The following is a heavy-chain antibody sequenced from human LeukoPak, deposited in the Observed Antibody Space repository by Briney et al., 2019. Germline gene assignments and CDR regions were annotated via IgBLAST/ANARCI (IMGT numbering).Heavy chain of an antibody. CDR1: GFTFNNYW. CDR2: IKQDGSDK. D-gene: IGHD6-19*01. V-gene: IGHV3-7*01. J-gene: IGHJ4*02. CDR3: ASGGWYFDY. Sequence: PGGSPRLSCVASGFTFNNYWMSWVRQAPGKGLEWVAKIKQDGSDKYYVDSVKGRFTISRDNAKNSLYLQMNSLRAEDTAVYYCASGGWYFDYWGQGTLVTVSS.